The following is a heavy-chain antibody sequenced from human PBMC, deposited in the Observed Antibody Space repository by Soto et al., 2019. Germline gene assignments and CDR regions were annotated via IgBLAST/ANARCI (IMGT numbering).Heavy chain of an antibody. Sequence: QVHLVQSGVEVKTPGASVKVSCQASGYTFFTYDISWVRQAPGQGLEWMGWISTYSGDTKYAQKFQGRVTMTTDTSRTAAYLELRSLISDDTAVHYCVIHLAPTTSETWFDPWGQGTLVTVS. CDR1: GYTFFTYD. J-gene: IGHJ5*02. CDR2: ISTYSGDT. V-gene: IGHV1-18*01. CDR3: VIHLAPTTSETWFDP. D-gene: IGHD2-2*01.